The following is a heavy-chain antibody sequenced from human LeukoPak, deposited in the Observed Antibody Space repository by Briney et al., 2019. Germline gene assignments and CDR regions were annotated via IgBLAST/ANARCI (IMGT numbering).Heavy chain of an antibody. D-gene: IGHD4-17*01. J-gene: IGHJ6*03. V-gene: IGHV3-43*01. CDR2: ISWDGGST. Sequence: GGSLRLSCAASGFTFDDYTMHWVRQTPGKGLEWVSLISWDGGSTYYADSVKGRFTISRDNSNNSLYLQMNSLRTEDAALYYCAKGASVTPFYYYMDVWGKGTTVTVSS. CDR3: AKGASVTPFYYYMDV. CDR1: GFTFDDYT.